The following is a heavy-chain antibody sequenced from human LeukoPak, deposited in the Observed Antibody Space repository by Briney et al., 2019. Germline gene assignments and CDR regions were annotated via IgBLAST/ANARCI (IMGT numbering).Heavy chain of an antibody. V-gene: IGHV4-34*01. D-gene: IGHD3-22*01. J-gene: IGHJ3*02. Sequence: PSETLSLTCAVYGGSFSGYYWSWIRQPPGKGLEWIGEINHSGSTNYNPSLKSRVTISVDTSKNQFSLKLSSVTAADTAVYYCAREKIVVAYNDAFDIWGQGTMVTVSS. CDR3: AREKIVVAYNDAFDI. CDR2: INHSGST. CDR1: GGSFSGYY.